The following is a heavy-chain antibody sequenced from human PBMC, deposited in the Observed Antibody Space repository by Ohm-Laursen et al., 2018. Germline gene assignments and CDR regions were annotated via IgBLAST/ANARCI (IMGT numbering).Heavy chain of an antibody. J-gene: IGHJ4*02. CDR3: ARTTDPVAYGDYGYFDY. CDR1: GGSISSGGYY. CDR2: IYYSGST. D-gene: IGHD4-17*01. V-gene: IGHV4-31*03. Sequence: PSETLSLTCTVSGGSISSGGYYWSWIRQHPGKGLEWIGYIYYSGSTYYNPSLKSRVTISVDTSKNQFSLKLSSVTAADTAVYYCARTTDPVAYGDYGYFDYWGQGTLVTVSS.